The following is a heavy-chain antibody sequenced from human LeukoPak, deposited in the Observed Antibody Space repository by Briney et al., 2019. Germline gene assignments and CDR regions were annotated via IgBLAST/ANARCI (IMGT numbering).Heavy chain of an antibody. CDR3: ARGNWYLDY. CDR1: GGSISSYY. J-gene: IGHJ4*02. Sequence: SETLSLTCTVSGGSISSYYWSWIRQPPGKGLEWIGYIYYSGSINYNPSLKSRVTISVDTSKNQFSLKVSSVTAADTAVYYCARGNWYLDYWGQGTLITVSS. V-gene: IGHV4-59*01. CDR2: IYYSGSI. D-gene: IGHD1-1*01.